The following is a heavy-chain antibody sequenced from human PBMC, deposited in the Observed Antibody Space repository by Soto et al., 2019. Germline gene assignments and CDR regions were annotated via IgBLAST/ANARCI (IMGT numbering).Heavy chain of an antibody. J-gene: IGHJ3*01. CDR1: GFTFSSYG. Sequence: QVQLVESGGGVVQPGRSLRLSCAASGFTFSSYGMHWVRQAPGKGLEWVAVIWYDGSNKYYADSVKGRVTISRDNSKTRLDPEMTTRRDEGTAVYYCARGEQWLVGTFGGAFAFWGQGTMVTVSS. CDR3: ARGEQWLVGTFGGAFAF. V-gene: IGHV3-33*01. D-gene: IGHD6-19*01. CDR2: IWYDGSNK.